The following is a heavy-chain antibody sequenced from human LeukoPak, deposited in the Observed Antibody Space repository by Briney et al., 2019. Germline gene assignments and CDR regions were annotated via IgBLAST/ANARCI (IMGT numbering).Heavy chain of an antibody. D-gene: IGHD2-2*01. Sequence: SETLSLTCAVYGGSFSGYYWSWIRQPPGKGLEWIGEINHSGSTNYNPSLKSRVTISVDTSKNQFSLKLSSVTAADTAVYYCARVAPGYCSSTSCYAGGATGWFDPWGQGTLVTVSS. V-gene: IGHV4-34*01. J-gene: IGHJ5*02. CDR2: INHSGST. CDR1: GGSFSGYY. CDR3: ARVAPGYCSSTSCYAGGATGWFDP.